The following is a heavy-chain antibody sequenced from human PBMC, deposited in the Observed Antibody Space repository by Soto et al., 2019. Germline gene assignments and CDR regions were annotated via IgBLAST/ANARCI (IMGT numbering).Heavy chain of an antibody. D-gene: IGHD1-26*01. CDR3: ARVDGTY. CDR2: INPDSGNT. CDR1: GYTFTSHA. Sequence: QVQLVQSGAEEKKPGASVKVSCKASGYTFTSHAVHWVRQAPGQGLEWMGSINPDSGNTKYSQKFRGRVTITRDTSASIAYMELGSLRSEDTAVYYCARVDGTYWGQGALVTVSS. J-gene: IGHJ4*02. V-gene: IGHV1-3*05.